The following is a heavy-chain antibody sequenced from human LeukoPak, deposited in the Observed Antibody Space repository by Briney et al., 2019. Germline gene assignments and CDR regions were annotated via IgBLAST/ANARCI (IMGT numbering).Heavy chain of an antibody. D-gene: IGHD3-22*01. CDR2: IYYSGST. V-gene: IGHV4-59*12. CDR3: ARSQYYYDSSGYYDDAFDI. J-gene: IGHJ3*02. Sequence: SETLSLTCTVSGGSISSYYWSWIRQPPGKGLEWIGYIYYSGSTNYNPSLKSRVTMSVDTSKNQFSLKLSSVTAADTAVYYCARSQYYYDSSGYYDDAFDIWGQGTMVTVSS. CDR1: GGSISSYY.